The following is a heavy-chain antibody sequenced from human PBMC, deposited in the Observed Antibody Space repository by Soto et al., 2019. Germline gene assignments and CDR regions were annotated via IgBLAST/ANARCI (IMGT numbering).Heavy chain of an antibody. V-gene: IGHV3-9*01. J-gene: IGHJ4*02. CDR1: GFTFDDYA. D-gene: IGHD6-6*01. CDR2: ISWNSGSI. CDR3: AKDSSSSHRGEFDY. Sequence: PGGSLRLSCAASGFTFDDYAMHWVRQAPGKGLEWVSGISWNSGSIGYADSVKGRFTISRDNAKNSLYLQMNSLRAEDTALYYCAKDSSSSHRGEFDYWGQGTLVTVS.